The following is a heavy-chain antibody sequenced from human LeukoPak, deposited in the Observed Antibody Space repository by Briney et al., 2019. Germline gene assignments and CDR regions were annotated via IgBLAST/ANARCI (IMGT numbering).Heavy chain of an antibody. V-gene: IGHV4-59*01. J-gene: IGHJ4*02. D-gene: IGHD6-19*01. Sequence: PSETLSLTCTVSGGSISSYYWSWIRQPPGKGLEWIGYIYYSGSTNYNPSLKSRVTISVDTSKNQFSLKLSSVTAADTAVYYCARAYSSGPGLFDYWGQGTLVTVSS. CDR1: GGSISSYY. CDR2: IYYSGST. CDR3: ARAYSSGPGLFDY.